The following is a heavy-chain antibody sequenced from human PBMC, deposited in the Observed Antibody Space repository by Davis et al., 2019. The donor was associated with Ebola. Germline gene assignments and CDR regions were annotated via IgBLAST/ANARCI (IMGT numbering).Heavy chain of an antibody. CDR2: ISGSGGST. J-gene: IGHJ4*02. CDR1: GFTFSSYA. Sequence: GGSLRLSCAASGFTFSSYAMSWVRQAPGKGLEWVSAISGSGGSTYYADSVKGRFTVSRDNSKNSLYLQMNSLRTEDTALYYCAKDARGCSLPDYWGQGTLVTVSS. CDR3: AKDARGCSLPDY. D-gene: IGHD5-18*01. V-gene: IGHV3-23*01.